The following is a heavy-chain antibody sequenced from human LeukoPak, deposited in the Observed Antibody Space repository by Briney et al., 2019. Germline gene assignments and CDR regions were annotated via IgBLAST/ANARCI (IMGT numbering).Heavy chain of an antibody. Sequence: SETLSLTCAVYGGSFSGYYWSWIRQPPGKGLEWIGEINHSGSTNYNPSLKSRVTISVDTSKNQFSLKLSSVTAADTAVYYCGSRRTAMFGVIKGPIDYWGQGTLVTVSS. V-gene: IGHV4-34*01. D-gene: IGHD3-3*01. J-gene: IGHJ4*02. CDR3: GSRRTAMFGVIKGPIDY. CDR1: GGSFSGYY. CDR2: INHSGST.